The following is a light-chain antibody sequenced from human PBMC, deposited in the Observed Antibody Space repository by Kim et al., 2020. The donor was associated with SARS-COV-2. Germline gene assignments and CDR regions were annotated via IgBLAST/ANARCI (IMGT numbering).Light chain of an antibody. V-gene: IGLV2-14*03. CDR3: SSYTSSSNWV. Sequence: QSALTQPASVSGSPGQSITISCTGTSSDVGGYNYVSWYQQHPGKAPKLMIYDVSNRPSGVSNRFSDSKSGNTASLTISGLQAEDEADYYCSSYTSSSNWVFGGGTQLTVL. CDR1: SSDVGGYNY. J-gene: IGLJ3*02. CDR2: DVS.